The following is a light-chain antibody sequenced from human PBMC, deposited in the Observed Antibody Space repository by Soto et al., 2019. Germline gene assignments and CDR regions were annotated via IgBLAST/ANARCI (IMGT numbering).Light chain of an antibody. J-gene: IGKJ4*01. CDR2: VTS. CDR3: QQLNTYPLT. V-gene: IGKV1-9*01. Sequence: TQLTQSPSSLSASVGDRVTLTCRASRGISSYLAWYQQKPGKAPKLLIYVTSTLQSGVPSRFSGSGSGTDFTLPISSLQPEDSATYYCQQLNTYPLTFGGGTMVEIK. CDR1: RGISSY.